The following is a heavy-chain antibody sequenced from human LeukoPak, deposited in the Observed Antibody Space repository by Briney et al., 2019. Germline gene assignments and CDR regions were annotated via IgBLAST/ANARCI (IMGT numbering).Heavy chain of an antibody. D-gene: IGHD2-21*01. CDR3: ASVEARRAVIRH. Sequence: PSETLSLTCTVSGGSISSGGYYWSWIRQHPGKGLERIGYIYYSGSTYYNPSLKSRVNISVDTSKKQFSLKRSSVTAADTAVYYCASVEARRAVIRHWGQGTLVTVSS. CDR1: GGSISSGGYY. J-gene: IGHJ4*02. CDR2: IYYSGST. V-gene: IGHV4-31*03.